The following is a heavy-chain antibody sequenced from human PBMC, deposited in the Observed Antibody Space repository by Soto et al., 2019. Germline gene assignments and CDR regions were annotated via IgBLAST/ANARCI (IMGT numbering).Heavy chain of an antibody. CDR3: ARDPAPLAVAGAHYFDS. CDR1: GGSIRSYC. Sequence: SETLSLTCTVSGGSIRSYCWSWIRQPPGKGLEWIGYIFYSGTTIYNPSPRSRVTMSLDTSNNQVSLHLRSVTAADTAVYYCARDPAPLAVAGAHYFDSWGQGTLVTVSS. J-gene: IGHJ4*02. V-gene: IGHV4-59*01. CDR2: IFYSGTT. D-gene: IGHD6-19*01.